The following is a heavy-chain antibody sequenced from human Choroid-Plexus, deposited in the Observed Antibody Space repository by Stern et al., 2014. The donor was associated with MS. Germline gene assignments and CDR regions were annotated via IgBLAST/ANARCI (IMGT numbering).Heavy chain of an antibody. J-gene: IGHJ2*01. CDR2: VSNDGSNK. V-gene: IGHV3-30*18. CDR3: AKDRQNLTYF. Sequence: VQLVESGGGVVQPGTPPRLPCAASGFTFGSCAMHWVRQAPGKGLEWVAGVSNDGSNKYYRDSVKGRFTISRDNSQNSLYMQMSSLRPEDTAVYYCAKDRQNLTYF. D-gene: IGHD1-7*01. CDR1: GFTFGSCA.